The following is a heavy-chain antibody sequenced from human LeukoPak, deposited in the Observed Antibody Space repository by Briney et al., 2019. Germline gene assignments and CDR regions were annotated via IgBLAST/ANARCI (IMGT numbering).Heavy chain of an antibody. CDR3: ARGDYVWGSYRAYFDY. Sequence: GSVRVSCKASGYTFTSYYMHWVRQAPGQGLEWMGIINPSGGSTSYAQKFQGRVTMTRDTSTSTVYMELSSLRSEDTAVYYCARGDYVWGSYRAYFDYWGQGTLVTVSS. V-gene: IGHV1-46*01. CDR2: INPSGGST. CDR1: GYTFTSYY. D-gene: IGHD3-16*02. J-gene: IGHJ4*02.